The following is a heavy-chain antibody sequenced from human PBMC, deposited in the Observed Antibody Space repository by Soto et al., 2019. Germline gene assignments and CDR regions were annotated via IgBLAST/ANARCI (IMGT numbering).Heavy chain of an antibody. CDR2: ISWNSGSI. Sequence: EVQLVESGGGLVQPGRSLRLSCAASGFTFDDYAMHWVRQAPGKGLEWVSGISWNSGSIGYADSVKGRFTISRDNAKNSLYLHMNSLRDEDTALYYCAKAGRVAAAGTTLYYGMDAWGQGTTVTVSS. CDR1: GFTFDDYA. V-gene: IGHV3-9*01. D-gene: IGHD6-13*01. J-gene: IGHJ6*02. CDR3: AKAGRVAAAGTTLYYGMDA.